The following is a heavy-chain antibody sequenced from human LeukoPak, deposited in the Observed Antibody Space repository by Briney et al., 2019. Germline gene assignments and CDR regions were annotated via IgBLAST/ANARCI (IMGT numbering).Heavy chain of an antibody. D-gene: IGHD3-16*02. Sequence: GGSLRLSCAASGFTFSSYWMHWVRQAPGKGLVWVSRINSDGSSTSYADSVKGRFTISRDNAENTLYLQMNSLRAEDTAVYYCARDYVWGSYRPPGYWGQGTLVTASS. V-gene: IGHV3-74*01. CDR3: ARDYVWGSYRPPGY. CDR2: INSDGSST. J-gene: IGHJ4*02. CDR1: GFTFSSYW.